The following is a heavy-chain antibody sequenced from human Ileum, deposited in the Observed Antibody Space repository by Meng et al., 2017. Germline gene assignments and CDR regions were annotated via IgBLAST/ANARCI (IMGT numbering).Heavy chain of an antibody. Sequence: QVQLQESGPGLVKPSGALSLTFAVSGGSISSSILWSWVRQPPEKGREWIGEIHHSGTTNYSPSLKSRLTISVDKSKNQFSLKLQSVTAADTAVYFCARGVVSGSHYNTYWGQGILVTVSS. J-gene: IGHJ4*02. V-gene: IGHV4-4*02. CDR3: ARGVVSGSHYNTY. CDR1: GGSISSSIL. CDR2: IHHSGTT. D-gene: IGHD3-10*01.